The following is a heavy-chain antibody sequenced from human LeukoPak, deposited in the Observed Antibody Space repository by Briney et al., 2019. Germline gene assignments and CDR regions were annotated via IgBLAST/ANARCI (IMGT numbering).Heavy chain of an antibody. CDR1: GGSISSSLYH. CDR2: VFHSGNT. CDR3: ARQIVGTSWNYYYSYIDV. J-gene: IGHJ6*03. V-gene: IGHV4-39*01. Sequence: SETLSLTCSASGGSISSSLYHWGWLRQPPGKGLEWIGNVFHSGNTYSSPSLQSRVAFSVDTSKNQFSLKLTSVTATDTAVYYCARQIVGTSWNYYYSYIDVWGKGTSVSVSS. D-gene: IGHD1-1*01.